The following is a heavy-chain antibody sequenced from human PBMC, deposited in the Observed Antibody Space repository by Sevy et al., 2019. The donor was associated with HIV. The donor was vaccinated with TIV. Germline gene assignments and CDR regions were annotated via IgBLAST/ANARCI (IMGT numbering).Heavy chain of an antibody. J-gene: IGHJ5*02. CDR2: LDPGNGEI. CDR1: GYSLSKLS. V-gene: IGHV1-24*01. Sequence: ASVKVSCKVFGYSLSKLSMHWVRQAPGKGLEWMGSLDPGNGEITYAQTLQGRVTMTEDTSTDTAYMELSGLTSEDTATYYCATVGLGYYSGSSYYQGDWFDPWRQGTLVTVSS. CDR3: ATVGLGYYSGSSYYQGDWFDP. D-gene: IGHD2-15*01.